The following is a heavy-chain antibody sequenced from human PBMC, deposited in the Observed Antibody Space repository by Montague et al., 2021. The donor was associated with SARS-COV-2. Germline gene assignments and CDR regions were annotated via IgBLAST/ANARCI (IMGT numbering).Heavy chain of an antibody. Sequence: SETLSLTCTVSGGSISRYYWSWIRQSPGQGLEWIAYISESGSPNYNPSLSSRVTVSVDTSKSQFSLKLTSVTAADTALYYCARHRIYLWESWWGEGTLVTVSS. CDR3: ARHRIYLWESW. V-gene: IGHV4-59*08. CDR2: ISESGSP. D-gene: IGHD3-16*01. J-gene: IGHJ4*02. CDR1: GGSISRYY.